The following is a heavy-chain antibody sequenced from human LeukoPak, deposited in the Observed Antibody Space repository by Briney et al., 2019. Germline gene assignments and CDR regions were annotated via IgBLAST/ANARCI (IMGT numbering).Heavy chain of an antibody. CDR3: TTDRLSLIAVAGYFDY. Sequence: GGSLRLSCAASGFTFSSYAMSWVRQAPGKGLEWVSAISGSGGSTYYADSVKGRFTISRDNSKNTLYLQMNSLRAEDTAVYYCTTDRLSLIAVAGYFDYWGRGTLVTVSS. CDR1: GFTFSSYA. CDR2: ISGSGGST. V-gene: IGHV3-23*01. J-gene: IGHJ4*02. D-gene: IGHD6-19*01.